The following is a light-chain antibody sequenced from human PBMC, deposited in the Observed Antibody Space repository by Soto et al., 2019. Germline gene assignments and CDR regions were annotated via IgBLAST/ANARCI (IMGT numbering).Light chain of an antibody. CDR1: SGSIASNY. J-gene: IGLJ7*01. CDR2: EDN. Sequence: NFILTQPHSVSASPGKTVTISCTRSSGSIASNYVQWYQQRPGSSPTTVIYEDNQRPSGVPDRFSGSIDSSSNSASLTISGLKTEDEADYYCQSYDSSNQGVFGGGTQLTVL. CDR3: QSYDSSNQGV. V-gene: IGLV6-57*01.